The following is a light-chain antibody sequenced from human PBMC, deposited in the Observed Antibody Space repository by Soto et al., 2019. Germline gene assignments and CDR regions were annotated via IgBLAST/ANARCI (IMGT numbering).Light chain of an antibody. Sequence: EVAMTQSPDTLSLSPGERATLTCRASQSVTNYIAWYQQRPGQAPRLLIYDASNRATGVPARFSGSRSGTDFTLTISDLEPADFGLYYCQQRLNWPPGFGQGTKVDIK. J-gene: IGKJ1*01. CDR1: QSVTNY. CDR2: DAS. V-gene: IGKV3-11*01. CDR3: QQRLNWPPG.